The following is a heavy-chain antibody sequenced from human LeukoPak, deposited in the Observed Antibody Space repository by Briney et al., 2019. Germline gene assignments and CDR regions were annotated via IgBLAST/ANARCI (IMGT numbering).Heavy chain of an antibody. J-gene: IGHJ6*02. V-gene: IGHV3-30*18. CDR1: GFTFSSYG. Sequence: PGGSLRLSCAASGFTFSSYGMHWVRQAPGKGLEWVAVISYDGSNKYYADSVKGRFTISRDNSKNTLYLQMNSLRAEDTAVYYCAKDLGYYYGSGSCPSNYYYYGMDVSGQGTTVTVSS. CDR2: ISYDGSNK. D-gene: IGHD3-10*01. CDR3: AKDLGYYYGSGSCPSNYYYYGMDV.